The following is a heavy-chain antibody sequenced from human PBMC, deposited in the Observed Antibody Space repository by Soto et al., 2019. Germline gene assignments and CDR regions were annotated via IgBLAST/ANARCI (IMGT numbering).Heavy chain of an antibody. Sequence: QVQLVESGGGVVQPGRSLRLSCAASGFTFSSYAMHWVRQAPGKGLEWVAVISYDGSNKYYADSVKGRFTISRDNSKNTLYLQMNSLRAEDTAVYYCARESVDAVEVIMDVWGQGTTVTVSS. V-gene: IGHV3-30-3*01. CDR1: GFTFSSYA. CDR3: ARESVDAVEVIMDV. D-gene: IGHD2-21*01. CDR2: ISYDGSNK. J-gene: IGHJ6*02.